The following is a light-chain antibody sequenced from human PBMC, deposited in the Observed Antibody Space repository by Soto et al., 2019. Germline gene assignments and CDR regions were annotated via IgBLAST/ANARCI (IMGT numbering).Light chain of an antibody. CDR2: GAS. V-gene: IGKV3-20*01. J-gene: IGKJ2*01. Sequence: EIVLTQSPGTLSLSPGERVTLSCRASQSVSSSYLAWYQQRPGQAPRLLIYGASSRATGIPDRFSGSGSGTDFTLTISRLEPEDFAVYYCQQYGSSPLMYTFGQGTKVDIK. CDR3: QQYGSSPLMYT. CDR1: QSVSSSY.